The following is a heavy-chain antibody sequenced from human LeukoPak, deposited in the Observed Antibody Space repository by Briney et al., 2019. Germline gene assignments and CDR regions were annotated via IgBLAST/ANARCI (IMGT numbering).Heavy chain of an antibody. Sequence: SETLSLTCAVYGGSFSGYYWSWIRQPPGKGLEWIGEINHSGSTNYNPSLKSRVTISVDTSKNQFSLKLSSVTAADTAVYYCARAIGTVTTYYYYYGMDVWGQGTTVTVSS. CDR1: GGSFSGYY. CDR3: ARAIGTVTTYYYYYGMDV. V-gene: IGHV4-34*01. J-gene: IGHJ6*02. D-gene: IGHD4-17*01. CDR2: INHSGST.